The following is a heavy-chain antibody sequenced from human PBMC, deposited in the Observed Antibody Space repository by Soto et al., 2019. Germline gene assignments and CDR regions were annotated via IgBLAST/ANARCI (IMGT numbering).Heavy chain of an antibody. V-gene: IGHV3-23*01. D-gene: IGHD3-22*01. CDR2: ISGSGGST. CDR3: ARPQYYYDSSGYYPGGYYYGMDV. J-gene: IGHJ6*02. CDR1: GFTFSSYA. Sequence: EVQLLESGGGLVQPGGSLRLSCAASGFTFSSYAMSWVRQAPGKGLEWVSAISGSGGSTYYADSVKGRFTISRDNSKNTLYLQMNSLRAEDTAVYYCARPQYYYDSSGYYPGGYYYGMDVWGQGTTVTVSS.